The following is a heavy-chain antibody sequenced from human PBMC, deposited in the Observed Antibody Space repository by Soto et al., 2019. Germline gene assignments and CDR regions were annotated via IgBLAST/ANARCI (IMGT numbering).Heavy chain of an antibody. D-gene: IGHD3-10*01. V-gene: IGHV3-23*01. Sequence: VQLLESGGGLVQPGGSLRLSCAASGFTFSSYAMSCVRQAPGKGLEWVSAISGSGGSTYYADSVKGRFTISRDNSKNTLYLQMNSVRAEDTAVYYCVLWPPYYFDYWGQGTLVTVSS. CDR3: VLWPPYYFDY. CDR1: GFTFSSYA. CDR2: ISGSGGST. J-gene: IGHJ4*02.